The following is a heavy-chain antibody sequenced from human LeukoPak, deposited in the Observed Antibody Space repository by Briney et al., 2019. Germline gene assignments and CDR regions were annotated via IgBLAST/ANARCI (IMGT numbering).Heavy chain of an antibody. J-gene: IGHJ6*02. D-gene: IGHD3-10*01. CDR2: ISWNSGSI. CDR1: GFTFDDYA. CDR3: AKDESHGSGSPYYYGMDV. V-gene: IGHV3-9*01. Sequence: GRSLRLSCAASGFTFDDYAMHWVRQAPGKGLEWVSGISWNSGSIGYADSVKGRFTISRDNAKNSLYLQMNSLRAEDTALYYCAKDESHGSGSPYYYGMDVWGQGTTVTVSS.